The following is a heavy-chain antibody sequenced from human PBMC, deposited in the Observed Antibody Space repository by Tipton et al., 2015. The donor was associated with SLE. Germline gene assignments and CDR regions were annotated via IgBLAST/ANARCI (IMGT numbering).Heavy chain of an antibody. CDR2: IDWNGDKI. CDR1: GFTFDDYA. Sequence: SLRLSCAASGFTFDDYAMHWVRQAPGKGLEWVSGIDWNGDKIGYADSVRGRFTISRDNTKNSLYLQMNSLRAEDTAVYYCARDLRINSSGQHRWQGTLVTVSS. D-gene: IGHD6-25*01. V-gene: IGHV3-9*01. CDR3: ARDLRINSSGQH. J-gene: IGHJ1*01.